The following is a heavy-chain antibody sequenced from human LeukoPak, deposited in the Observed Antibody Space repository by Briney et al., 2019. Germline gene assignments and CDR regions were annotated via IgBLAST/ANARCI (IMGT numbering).Heavy chain of an antibody. CDR1: RFTFTSYW. D-gene: IGHD3-3*01. CDR2: INKDGSEK. CDR3: ARDRTGNNDFWSGYTTFFDY. V-gene: IGHV3-7*01. J-gene: IGHJ4*02. Sequence: GGSLRLSCAASRFTFTSYWMSWVRQAPGKGLEWVAKINKDGSEKYYVDSVKDRFTISRDNAKNSLYLQMNSLRAEDTAVYYCARDRTGNNDFWSGYTTFFDYWGQGTLVTVSS.